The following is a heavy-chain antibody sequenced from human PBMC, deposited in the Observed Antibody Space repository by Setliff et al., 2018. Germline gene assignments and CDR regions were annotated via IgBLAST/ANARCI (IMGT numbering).Heavy chain of an antibody. V-gene: IGHV4-4*08. CDR2: IYHNGNT. Sequence: PSETLSLTCTVSGGSISPYFWSWIRQPPGKGLEWIGYIYHNGNTNFNPSLKTRVTISLDPSQNQFSLKLRSVTAADTAVYFCARVGGLLVATMPFDYWGPGTLVTVSS. CDR3: ARVGGLLVATMPFDY. J-gene: IGHJ4*02. D-gene: IGHD5-12*01. CDR1: GGSISPYF.